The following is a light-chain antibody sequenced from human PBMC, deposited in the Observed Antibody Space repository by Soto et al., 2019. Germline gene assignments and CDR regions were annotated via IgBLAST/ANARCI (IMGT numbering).Light chain of an antibody. Sequence: DIQMTQSPSTLSASVGDRVTITCRASQSISSWLAWYQQKPGKAPKLLIYDASNLESGVPSRFSGSGSGTEFSLTISSLQPDDFATYYCQQYNNYWTFGQGTKVDIK. J-gene: IGKJ1*01. CDR1: QSISSW. CDR2: DAS. CDR3: QQYNNYWT. V-gene: IGKV1-5*01.